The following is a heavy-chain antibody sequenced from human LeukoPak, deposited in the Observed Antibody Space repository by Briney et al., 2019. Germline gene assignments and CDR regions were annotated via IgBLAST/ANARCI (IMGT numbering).Heavy chain of an antibody. CDR1: GGSISSYY. Sequence: SETLSLTCTVSGGSISSYYWSWVRQPAGKGLKWIGRIYSSGSTDYSPSLKSRVTMSVDTSKNQFSLKLSSVTAADTAVYYCARYGSGILVLWGQGTLVTVSS. CDR3: ARYGSGILVL. V-gene: IGHV4-4*07. D-gene: IGHD3-10*01. CDR2: IYSSGST. J-gene: IGHJ4*02.